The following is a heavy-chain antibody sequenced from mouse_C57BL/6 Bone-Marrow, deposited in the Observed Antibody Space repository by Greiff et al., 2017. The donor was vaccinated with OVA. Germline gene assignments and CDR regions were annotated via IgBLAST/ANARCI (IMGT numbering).Heavy chain of an antibody. D-gene: IGHD2-5*01. J-gene: IGHJ2*01. CDR3: ARGGSLYYSNSFDY. V-gene: IGHV1-39*01. CDR1: GYSFTDYN. CDR2: INPNYGTT. Sequence: LVESGPELVKPGASVKISCKASGYSFTDYNMNWVKQSNGKSLEWIGVINPNYGTTSYNQKFKGKATLTVDQSSSTAYMQLNSLTSEDSAVYYCARGGSLYYSNSFDYWGQGTTLTVSS.